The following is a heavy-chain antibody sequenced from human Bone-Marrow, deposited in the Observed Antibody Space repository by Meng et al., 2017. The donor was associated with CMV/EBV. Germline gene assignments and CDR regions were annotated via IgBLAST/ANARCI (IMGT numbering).Heavy chain of an antibody. V-gene: IGHV1-69*05. CDR2: IIPIFGTA. CDR1: GYTFTSYD. CDR3: ARDQESYSYGLTDYGMDV. J-gene: IGHJ6*02. Sequence: SVKVSCKASGYTFTSYDISWVRQAPGQGLEWMGGIIPIFGTANYAQKFQGRVTITTDESTSTAYMELSSLRSEDTAVYYCARDQESYSYGLTDYGMDVWGQGTTVTVSS. D-gene: IGHD5-18*01.